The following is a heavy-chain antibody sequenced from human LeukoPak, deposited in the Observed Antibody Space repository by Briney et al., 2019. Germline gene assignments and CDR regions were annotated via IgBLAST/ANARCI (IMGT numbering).Heavy chain of an antibody. J-gene: IGHJ6*02. CDR3: TKGYCSSTSCYTDYYYGMDV. D-gene: IGHD2-2*02. Sequence: GGSLRLSCAASGFTFSNAWMSWVRQPPGKGLEWVGRIKSKGSGGKTDYAAPVKGRFTISRDDSENTLYLQMNSLKTEDTAVYYCTKGYCSSTSCYTDYYYGMDVWGQGTTVTVSS. V-gene: IGHV3-15*01. CDR1: GFTFSNAW. CDR2: IKSKGSGGKT.